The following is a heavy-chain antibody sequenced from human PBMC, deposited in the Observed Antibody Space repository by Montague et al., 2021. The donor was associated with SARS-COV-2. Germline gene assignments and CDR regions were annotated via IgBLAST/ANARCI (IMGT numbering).Heavy chain of an antibody. J-gene: IGHJ4*02. Sequence: IYYTGSTYYNPSLKSRVTIAVDTSQNLLSLKLSSVTAADTAVYYCARVTACDGMDSWGQGTLVTVSA. CDR2: IYYTGST. D-gene: IGHD2-21*02. V-gene: IGHV4-30-4*01. CDR3: ARVTACDGMDS.